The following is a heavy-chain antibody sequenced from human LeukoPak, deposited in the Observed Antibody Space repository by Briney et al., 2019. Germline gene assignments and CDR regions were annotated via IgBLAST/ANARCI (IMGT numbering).Heavy chain of an antibody. CDR3: ARGERYFDWLGLPNYYYYMDV. Sequence: SGGSLRLSCAASGFTFSSYVMHWVRQAPGKGLEWVAITSYDGSNEYYADSVKGRFTISRDNSKNTLYLQMNSLRAADTAVYYCARGERYFDWLGLPNYYYYMDVWGKGTTVTISS. D-gene: IGHD3-9*01. V-gene: IGHV3-30*04. J-gene: IGHJ6*03. CDR1: GFTFSSYV. CDR2: TSYDGSNE.